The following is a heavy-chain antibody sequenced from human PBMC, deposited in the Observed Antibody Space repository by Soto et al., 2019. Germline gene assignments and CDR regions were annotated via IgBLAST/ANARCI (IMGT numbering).Heavy chain of an antibody. Sequence: LRLSCAASGFTFSSDTVNWVRQAPGKGLEWVSSISSSSTYIYYADSVKGRFTISRDNAKNSLYLLMNSLRAEDTAVYYCSSGVPGDYWGQGTLVTVSS. CDR3: SSGVPGDY. D-gene: IGHD3-10*01. J-gene: IGHJ4*02. V-gene: IGHV3-21*01. CDR1: GFTFSSDT. CDR2: ISSSSTYI.